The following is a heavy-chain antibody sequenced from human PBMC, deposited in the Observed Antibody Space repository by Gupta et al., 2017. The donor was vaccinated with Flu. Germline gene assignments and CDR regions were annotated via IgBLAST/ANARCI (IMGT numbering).Heavy chain of an antibody. Sequence: QVQLVQSGAEVTKSGASVKVSCKASGYTFTDYYLHWVRQAPGQGLGWMGWINPHSGTNYAQKFQGRVTMTRDTSITSASLELSRLRSDDTAVYYCARDDGSVAGIDYWGQGTLGTVSS. V-gene: IGHV1-2*02. CDR1: GYTFTDYY. D-gene: IGHD6-19*01. CDR2: INPHSGT. J-gene: IGHJ4*02. CDR3: ARDDGSVAGIDY.